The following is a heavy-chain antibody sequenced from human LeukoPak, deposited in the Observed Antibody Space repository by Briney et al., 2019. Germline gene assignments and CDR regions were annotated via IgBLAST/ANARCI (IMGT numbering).Heavy chain of an antibody. CDR3: ARYYRQWLAYFDY. CDR1: GGSISSSSYS. J-gene: IGHJ4*02. D-gene: IGHD6-19*01. CDR2: IYYSGST. V-gene: IGHV4-39*01. Sequence: SETLSLTCTVSGGSISSSSYSWGWIRQPPGKGLEWFGNIYYSGSTYYNPSLKSRVTISVDTSKNQFSLKLSSVTAADTAVYYCARYYRQWLAYFDYWGQGTLVTVSS.